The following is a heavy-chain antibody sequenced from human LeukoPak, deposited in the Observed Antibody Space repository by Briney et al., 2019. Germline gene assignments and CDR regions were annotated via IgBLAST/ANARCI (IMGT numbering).Heavy chain of an antibody. V-gene: IGHV4-39*01. Sequence: PSETLSLTCTVSGGSISSSSYYWGWIRQPPGKGLERIANIYYNGNTYFNASLKSRVTISIDTSKNQFSLKLTSVTAADTAVYYCARLVPPGWFDPWGQGTLVTVSS. CDR3: ARLVPPGWFDP. CDR1: GGSISSSSYY. CDR2: IYYNGNT. J-gene: IGHJ5*02.